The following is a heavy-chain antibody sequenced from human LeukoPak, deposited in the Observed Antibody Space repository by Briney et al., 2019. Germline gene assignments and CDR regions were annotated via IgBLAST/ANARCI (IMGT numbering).Heavy chain of an antibody. V-gene: IGHV4-59*12. Sequence: SETLSLTCTVSGGSMGNYYWTWIRQPPGKGLEWIGYIYYSGSTNYNPSLKSRVTISVDTSKNQFSLKLSSVTAADTAVYYCARVGYSSSYGLWGQGTLVTVSS. CDR3: ARVGYSSSYGL. CDR1: GGSMGNYY. J-gene: IGHJ4*02. D-gene: IGHD6-13*01. CDR2: IYYSGST.